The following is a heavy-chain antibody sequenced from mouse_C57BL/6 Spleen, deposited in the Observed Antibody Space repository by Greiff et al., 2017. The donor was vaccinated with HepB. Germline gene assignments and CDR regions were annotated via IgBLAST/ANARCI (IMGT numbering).Heavy chain of an antibody. Sequence: VQLKQSGPELVKPGASVKISCKASGYSFTGYYMNWVKQSPEKSLEWIGEINPSTGGTTYNQKFKAKATLTVDKSSSTAYMQLKSLTSEDSAVYYCARRWDLDYWGQGTTLTVSS. J-gene: IGHJ2*01. D-gene: IGHD4-1*01. CDR2: INPSTGGT. CDR3: ARRWDLDY. V-gene: IGHV1-42*01. CDR1: GYSFTGYY.